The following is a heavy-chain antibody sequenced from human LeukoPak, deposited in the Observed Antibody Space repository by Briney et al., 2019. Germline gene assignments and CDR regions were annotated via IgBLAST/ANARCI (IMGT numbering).Heavy chain of an antibody. CDR1: GGTFSSYT. Sequence: ASVKVSCKASGGTFSSYTISWVRQAPGQGLEWMGWISAYNGNTNYAQKLQGRVTMTTDTSTSTAYMELRSLRSDDTAVYYCARDDRYGSGSYYSYWGQGTRVTVSS. D-gene: IGHD3-10*01. CDR3: ARDDRYGSGSYYSY. V-gene: IGHV1-18*01. J-gene: IGHJ4*02. CDR2: ISAYNGNT.